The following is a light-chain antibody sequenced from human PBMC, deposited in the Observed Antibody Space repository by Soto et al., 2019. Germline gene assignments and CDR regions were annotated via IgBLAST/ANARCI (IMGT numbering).Light chain of an antibody. J-gene: IGKJ1*01. V-gene: IGKV1-8*01. Sequence: AIQMTQSPSSFSASTGDRVTITCRASQGISNWLAWYQQKPGKAPKLLIYGASTLETGVPPRFSGSGSGTEFTLTITGLQSDDFATYFCQHYKSYPLTFGQGTTVEVK. CDR2: GAS. CDR3: QHYKSYPLT. CDR1: QGISNW.